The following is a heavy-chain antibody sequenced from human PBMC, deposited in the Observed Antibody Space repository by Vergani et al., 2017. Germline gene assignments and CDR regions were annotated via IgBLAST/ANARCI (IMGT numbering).Heavy chain of an antibody. Sequence: EVQLVQSGAEVKTPGESLKISCQGSGYSFTSYWIGWVRQMPGKGLEWRGIIYPGDSDTRYSPSFQGQVTISADKSISTAYLPWSSLKASDTAMYYGARSRGSGWRGLRFQHWGQGTLVTVSS. J-gene: IGHJ1*01. V-gene: IGHV5-51*03. CDR1: GYSFTSYW. D-gene: IGHD6-19*01. CDR2: IYPGDSDT. CDR3: ARSRGSGWRGLRFQH.